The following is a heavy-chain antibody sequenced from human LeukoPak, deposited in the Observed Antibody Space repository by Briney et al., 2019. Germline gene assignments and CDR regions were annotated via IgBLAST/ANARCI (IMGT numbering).Heavy chain of an antibody. CDR2: ISWDGGST. V-gene: IGHV3-43D*03. J-gene: IGHJ4*02. CDR1: GVTFSDYY. Sequence: GGSLRLSCAASGVTFSDYYMNWIRQAPGKGLEWVSLISWDGGSTYYADSVKGRFTISRDNSKNSLYLQMNSLRAEDTALYYCAKDRGKKIVTAMDYWGQGTLVTVSS. D-gene: IGHD2-21*02. CDR3: AKDRGKKIVTAMDY.